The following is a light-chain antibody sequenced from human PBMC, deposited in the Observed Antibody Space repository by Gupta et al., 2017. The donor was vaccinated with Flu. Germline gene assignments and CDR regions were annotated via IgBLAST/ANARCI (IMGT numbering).Light chain of an antibody. CDR1: QSVLYSSTNKDY. V-gene: IGKV4-1*01. CDR2: WAS. Sequence: DIVMTQSPDSLAVSLGERAAINCKSSQSVLYSSTNKDYLAWYQQKPGQPPKLLVYWASTRESGVPDRFSGSGSGTDFTLTISSLQAEDVAVYYCQQDYSTPYTFGQGTKMDIK. CDR3: QQDYSTPYT. J-gene: IGKJ2*01.